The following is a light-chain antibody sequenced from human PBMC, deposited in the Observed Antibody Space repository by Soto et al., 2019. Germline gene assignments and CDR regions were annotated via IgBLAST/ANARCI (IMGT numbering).Light chain of an antibody. V-gene: IGKV1-17*01. CDR1: QGIRYA. CDR3: QQYNSYSYT. J-gene: IGKJ2*01. CDR2: GAS. Sequence: IQMTQSPSSLSASVGDRVTITCRASQGIRYALGWYQQKPGTAPKRLIYGASILQNGVPSRFGGSGSGTEFTLTISSLQPDDFATYYCQQYNSYSYTFGQGTKVDIK.